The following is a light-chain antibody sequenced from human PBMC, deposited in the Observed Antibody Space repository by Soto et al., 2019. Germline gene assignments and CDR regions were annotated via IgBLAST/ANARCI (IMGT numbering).Light chain of an antibody. CDR3: SSYAANNNLV. CDR1: SSDVGGYNY. CDR2: DVT. V-gene: IGLV2-8*01. J-gene: IGLJ2*01. Sequence: QSALTQPPSASGSPGQSVTISCTGTSSDVGGYNYVSWYQQHPGKAPKLMIYDVTKRPSGVPDRFSGSKSGNTASLTVSGLQAEDEADYYCSSYAANNNLVFGGGTKLT.